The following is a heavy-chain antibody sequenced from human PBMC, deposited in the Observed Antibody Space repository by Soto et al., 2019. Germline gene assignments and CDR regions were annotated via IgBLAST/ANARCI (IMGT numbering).Heavy chain of an antibody. J-gene: IGHJ4*02. Sequence: SETLSLTCAVPGGSISSGGYSWSWIRQPPGKGLEWIGYIYHSGSTYYNPSLKSRVAISVDRSKNQFSLKLSSVTAADTAVYYCASFTDESDGSQFSLPCYFDYWGQGTLVTVSS. V-gene: IGHV4-30-2*01. CDR2: IYHSGST. D-gene: IGHD3-3*01. CDR1: GGSISSGGYS. CDR3: ASFTDESDGSQFSLPCYFDY.